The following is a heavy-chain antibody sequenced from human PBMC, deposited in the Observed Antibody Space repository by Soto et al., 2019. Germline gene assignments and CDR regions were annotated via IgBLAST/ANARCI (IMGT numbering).Heavy chain of an antibody. CDR3: ARVVILTGFYAFDI. Sequence: SETLSLTCTVSGGSISSYYWSWIRQPPGKGLEWIGYIYYSGSTSYNPSLKSRVTISVDTSKNQFSLKLSSVTAADTAVYYCARVVILTGFYAFDIWGQGTMVTVSS. V-gene: IGHV4-59*01. J-gene: IGHJ3*02. D-gene: IGHD3-9*01. CDR1: GGSISSYY. CDR2: IYYSGST.